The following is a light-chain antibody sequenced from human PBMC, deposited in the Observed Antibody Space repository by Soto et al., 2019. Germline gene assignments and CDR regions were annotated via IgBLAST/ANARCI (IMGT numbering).Light chain of an antibody. J-gene: IGLJ2*01. CDR2: EGS. Sequence: QSALTQPASVSGSPGQSITISCTGTSSDVGSYNLVSWYQQHPGKAPKVMIYEGSKRPSGVSNRFSGSKSGYTASLTISGLQAEDEADYYCSSFAGSITPVVFGGGTKLTVL. CDR1: SSDVGSYNL. CDR3: SSFAGSITPVV. V-gene: IGLV2-23*01.